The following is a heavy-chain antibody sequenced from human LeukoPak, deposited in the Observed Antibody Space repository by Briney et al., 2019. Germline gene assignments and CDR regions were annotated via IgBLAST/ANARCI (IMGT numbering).Heavy chain of an antibody. CDR3: AAGLNDYGDYDLDY. V-gene: IGHV4-39*01. J-gene: IGHJ4*02. Sequence: SETLSLTCTVSGGSISSSSYYWGWIRQPPGKGLEWIGSIYYSGRTFYNPSLKSRVTISVDTSKNQFSLKLSSVTAADTAVYYCAAGLNDYGDYDLDYWGQGTLVTVSS. CDR1: GGSISSSSYY. D-gene: IGHD4-17*01. CDR2: IYYSGRT.